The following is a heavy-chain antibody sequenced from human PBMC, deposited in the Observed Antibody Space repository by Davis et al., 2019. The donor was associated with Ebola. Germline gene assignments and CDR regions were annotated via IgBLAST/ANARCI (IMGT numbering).Heavy chain of an antibody. Sequence: GGSLRLSCAASGFTFSDYYMSWIRQAPGKGLEWVSYISSSGSTIYYADSVKGRFTISRDNAKNSLYLQMNNLRAEDTAIYYCARDKIVGATKADYWGQGTLVTVSS. CDR2: ISSSGSTI. CDR3: ARDKIVGATKADY. V-gene: IGHV3-11*01. CDR1: GFTFSDYY. D-gene: IGHD1-26*01. J-gene: IGHJ4*02.